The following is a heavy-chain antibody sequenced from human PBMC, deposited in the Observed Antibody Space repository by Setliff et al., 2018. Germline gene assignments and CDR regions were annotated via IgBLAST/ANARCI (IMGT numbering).Heavy chain of an antibody. CDR3: ARRPRAVYGSGRRNWFLDY. V-gene: IGHV1-18*01. CDR2: ISVYGGNT. Sequence: ASVKVSCKASGYTFKTYGFTWVRQAPGQGLEWLGWISVYGGNTDYAQNFQGRVTMTADTSTSTAYMELRSLTSDDTAVYYCARRPRAVYGSGRRNWFLDYWGQGTLVTVSS. J-gene: IGHJ4*02. D-gene: IGHD3-10*01. CDR1: GYTFKTYG.